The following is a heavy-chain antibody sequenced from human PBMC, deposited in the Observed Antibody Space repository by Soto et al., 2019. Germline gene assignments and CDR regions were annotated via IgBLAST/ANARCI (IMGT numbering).Heavy chain of an antibody. CDR1: GYTFTDYF. J-gene: IGHJ3*01. D-gene: IGHD1-26*01. Sequence: QVQLVQSGAEVKKPGASAMVSCKASGYTFTDYFIHWVRQAPGQGLEWMGWVTPSTGGTNYAPKFRGRVTMTIDTSISTAYMEVNGLTSDDTAIYYCARDLRINWYTGFDFWGQGTLVAVSS. CDR2: VTPSTGGT. CDR3: ARDLRINWYTGFDF. V-gene: IGHV1-2*02.